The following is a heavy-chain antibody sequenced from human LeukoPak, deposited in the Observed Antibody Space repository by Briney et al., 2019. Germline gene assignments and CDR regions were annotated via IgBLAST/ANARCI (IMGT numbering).Heavy chain of an antibody. J-gene: IGHJ6*03. CDR3: ARAGLTASHSWSDTPPYYYYYMDV. D-gene: IGHD3-3*01. CDR1: GVSISSYY. Sequence: PSETLSLTCSVSGVSISSYYWSWIRQPPGKGLEWIGYIYYSGRTNYNPSLKSRVTISVDTSKNQFSLKLTSVTTADSAVYYCARAGLTASHSWSDTPPYYYYYMDVWGKGTTVTVSS. CDR2: IYYSGRT. V-gene: IGHV4-59*01.